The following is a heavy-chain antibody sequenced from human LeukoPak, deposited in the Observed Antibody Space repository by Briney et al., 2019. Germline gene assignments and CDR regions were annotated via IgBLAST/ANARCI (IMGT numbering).Heavy chain of an antibody. CDR3: AGNRSDCSSGSCSFTGFDS. Sequence: SETLSLTCTVSGGPISSTNSYWGWIRQPPGKGLEWFGSIYYSGSTHYNPSLKSRVSISVDTSRSEFSLRLRSVTAGDTAIYYCAGNRSDCSSGSCSFTGFDSWGQGILVTVSS. CDR2: IYYSGST. V-gene: IGHV4-39*01. D-gene: IGHD2-15*01. CDR1: GGPISSTNSY. J-gene: IGHJ4*02.